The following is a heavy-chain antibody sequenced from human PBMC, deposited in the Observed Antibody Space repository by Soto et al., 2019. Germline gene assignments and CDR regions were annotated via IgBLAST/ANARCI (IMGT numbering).Heavy chain of an antibody. J-gene: IGHJ4*02. CDR2: ISAYNGNT. CDR1: GYTFTSYG. Sequence: ASVKVSCKASGYTFTSYGISWVRQAPGQGLEGMGWISAYNGNTNYAQKLQGRVTMTTDTSTSTAYMELRSLRSDDTAVYYCARGAGYSYGSRGYSYGTGFDYWGQGTLVTVSS. D-gene: IGHD5-18*01. CDR3: ARGAGYSYGSRGYSYGTGFDY. V-gene: IGHV1-18*01.